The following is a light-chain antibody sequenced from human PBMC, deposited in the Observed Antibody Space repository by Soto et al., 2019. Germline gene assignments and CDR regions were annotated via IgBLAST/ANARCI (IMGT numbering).Light chain of an antibody. V-gene: IGKV3-20*01. Sequence: EIVLTQSPGTLSLSPGERATLSCRASQTVDSTYLAWYQQKPGQAPRLLIYAVSTRATGIPDRFRGSGSGTDFTLTISRLEPEDFAVYHCQQYIDWPPRYTFGQGTRLEI. CDR2: AVS. CDR3: QQYIDWPPRYT. J-gene: IGKJ2*01. CDR1: QTVDSTY.